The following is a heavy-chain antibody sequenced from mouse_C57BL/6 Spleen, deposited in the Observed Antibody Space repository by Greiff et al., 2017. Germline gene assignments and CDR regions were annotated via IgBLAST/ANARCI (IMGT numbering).Heavy chain of an antibody. J-gene: IGHJ1*03. CDR2: IYWDDDK. CDR1: GFSLSTSGMG. CDR3: ARVFYYGSSRYFDV. Sequence: QVTLKVSGPGILQSSQTLSLTCSFSGFSLSTSGMGVSWIRPPSGKGLEWLAHIYWDDDKRSNPSLKSRLTISKDTSRNQVFLKITSVDTADTATYDCARVFYYGSSRYFDVWGTGTTVTVSS. D-gene: IGHD1-1*01. V-gene: IGHV8-12*01.